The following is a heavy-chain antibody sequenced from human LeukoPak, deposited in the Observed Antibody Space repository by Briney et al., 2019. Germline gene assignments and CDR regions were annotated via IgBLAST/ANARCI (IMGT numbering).Heavy chain of an antibody. D-gene: IGHD5-24*01. V-gene: IGHV1-8*03. CDR3: ARVSFREMATITYFDY. J-gene: IGHJ4*02. CDR1: GYTFTSYD. CDR2: MNPNSGNT. Sequence: ASVKVSCKASGYTFTSYDINWVRQATGQGLEWMDWMNPNSGNTGYAQKFQGRVTITADKSTSTAYMELSSLRSEDTAEYYCARVSFREMATITYFDYLGQGTLVTVSS.